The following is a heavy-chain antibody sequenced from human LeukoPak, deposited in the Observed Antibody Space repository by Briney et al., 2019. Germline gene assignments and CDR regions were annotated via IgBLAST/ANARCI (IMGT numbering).Heavy chain of an antibody. V-gene: IGHV1-2*02. D-gene: IGHD3-22*01. CDR1: GYTFTGYY. CDR2: INPNTGDT. CDR3: ASGYYDSSGPQDY. J-gene: IGHJ4*02. Sequence: ASVKVSCKASGYTFTGYYIHWVRQAPGQGLEWMGWINPNTGDTNYAQKFQGRVTMTRDTSISTAYMEPSRLRSDDTAVYYCASGYYDSSGPQDYWGQGTLVTVSS.